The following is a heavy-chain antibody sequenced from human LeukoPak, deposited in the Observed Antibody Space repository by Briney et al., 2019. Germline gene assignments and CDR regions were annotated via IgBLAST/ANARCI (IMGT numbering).Heavy chain of an antibody. V-gene: IGHV4-59*01. D-gene: IGHD6-13*01. CDR3: ARGYSSSFVDY. Sequence: SETLSLTCTVPGGSISSYYWSWIRQPPGKGLEWIGYIYYSGSTNYNPSLKSRVTISVDTSKNQFSLKLSSVTAADTAVYYCARGYSSSFVDYWGQGTLVTVTS. CDR2: IYYSGST. J-gene: IGHJ4*02. CDR1: GGSISSYY.